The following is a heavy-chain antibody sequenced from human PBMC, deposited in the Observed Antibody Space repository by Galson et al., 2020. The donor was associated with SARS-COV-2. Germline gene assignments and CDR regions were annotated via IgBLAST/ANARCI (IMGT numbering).Heavy chain of an antibody. CDR3: AKGSRDCTSNTCYVDSGAFDI. V-gene: IGHV3-33*06. Sequence: GGSLRLSCAASGLMFRRYGMHWVRQAPGKGLEWVAVMWYDGSKKYYADSVKGRFTISRDNSKNTLYLEMNSLRAEDTATYYCAKGSRDCTSNTCYVDSGAFDIWGQGTRVTVSS. J-gene: IGHJ3*02. CDR2: MWYDGSKK. CDR1: GLMFRRYG. D-gene: IGHD2-2*01.